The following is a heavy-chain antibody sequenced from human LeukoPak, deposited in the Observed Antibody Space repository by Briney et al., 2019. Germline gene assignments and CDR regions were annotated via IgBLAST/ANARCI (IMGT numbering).Heavy chain of an antibody. Sequence: GASVKVSCKASGYTFTSYGISWVRQAPGQGLEWVGWISAYNGNTNYAQKLQGRVTMTTDSSTSIAYLELRSLRSDDTAVYYCARDSAWEPKGVDYWGQGTLVTVSS. CDR1: GYTFTSYG. J-gene: IGHJ4*02. D-gene: IGHD1-26*01. CDR2: ISAYNGNT. CDR3: ARDSAWEPKGVDY. V-gene: IGHV1-18*01.